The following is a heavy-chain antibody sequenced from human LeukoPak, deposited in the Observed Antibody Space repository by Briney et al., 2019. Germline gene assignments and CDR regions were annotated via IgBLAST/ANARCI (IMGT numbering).Heavy chain of an antibody. CDR1: GGTFSSYA. CDR2: IIPIFGTA. J-gene: IGHJ6*03. D-gene: IGHD4-17*01. CDR3: ARVTTVTLYYYMDV. Sequence: SVKVSCKASGGTFSSYAISWVRRAPGQGLEWMGGIIPIFGTANYAQKFQGRVTITADESTSTAYMELSSLRSEDTAVYYCARVTTVTLYYYMDVWGKGTTVTVSS. V-gene: IGHV1-69*01.